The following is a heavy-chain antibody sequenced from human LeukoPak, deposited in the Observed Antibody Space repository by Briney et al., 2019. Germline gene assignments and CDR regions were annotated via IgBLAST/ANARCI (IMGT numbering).Heavy chain of an antibody. J-gene: IGHJ4*02. CDR2: ISGSGGST. D-gene: IGHD3-22*01. CDR1: GFTFSSYG. V-gene: IGHV3-23*01. Sequence: GGSLRLSCAASGFTFSSYGMSWVRQAPGKGLEWVSAISGSGGSTYYADSVKGRFTIARGNSKNTLYLQMNSLRGEDTAVYYCAKDLSVTYYYDSSGYQSDYWGQGTLVTVSS. CDR3: AKDLSVTYYYDSSGYQSDY.